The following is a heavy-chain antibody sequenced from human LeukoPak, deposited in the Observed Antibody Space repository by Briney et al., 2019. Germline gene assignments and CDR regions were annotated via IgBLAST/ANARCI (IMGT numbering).Heavy chain of an antibody. V-gene: IGHV4-39*07. Sequence: SETLSLTCTVSGGSISSSSYYWGWIRQPPGKGLEWIGSIYYSGSTYYNPSLKSRVTISVDTSKNQFSLKLSSVTAADTAVYYCARGKEGATGIDYWGQGTLDTVSS. J-gene: IGHJ4*02. D-gene: IGHD1-26*01. CDR1: GGSISSSSYY. CDR2: IYYSGST. CDR3: ARGKEGATGIDY.